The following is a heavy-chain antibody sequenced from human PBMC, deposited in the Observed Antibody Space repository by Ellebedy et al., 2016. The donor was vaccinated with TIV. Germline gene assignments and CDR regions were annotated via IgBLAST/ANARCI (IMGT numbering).Heavy chain of an antibody. CDR2: MNPNSGNT. CDR3: ARVEPDYGMDV. D-gene: IGHD1-14*01. CDR1: GGLFSSYA. J-gene: IGHJ6*02. Sequence: ASVKVSCXASGGLFSSYAINWVRQAPGQGLEWMGWMNPNSGNTGYAQKFQGRVTMTRNTSISTAYMELSSLRSEDTAVYYCARVEPDYGMDVWGQGTTVTVSS. V-gene: IGHV1-8*01.